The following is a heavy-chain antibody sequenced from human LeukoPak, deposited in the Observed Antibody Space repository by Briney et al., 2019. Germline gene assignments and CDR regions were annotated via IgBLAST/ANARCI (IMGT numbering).Heavy chain of an antibody. J-gene: IGHJ3*02. D-gene: IGHD4-17*01. CDR2: ISWNSGSI. V-gene: IGHV3-9*01. CDR1: GFTFDDYA. Sequence: SLRLSCAASGFTFDDYAMHWVRQAPGKGLEWVSGISWNSGSIGYADSVKGRFTISRDNAKNSLYLQMNSLRAEDTALYYCAKDGAPMTTVTTGCAFDIWGQGTMVTVSS. CDR3: AKDGAPMTTVTTGCAFDI.